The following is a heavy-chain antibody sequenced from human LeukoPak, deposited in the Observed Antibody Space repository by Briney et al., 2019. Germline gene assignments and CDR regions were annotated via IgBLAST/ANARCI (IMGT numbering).Heavy chain of an antibody. CDR1: GGTFSSYA. V-gene: IGHV1-24*01. CDR3: ATWGGTHYGSAHHAFDI. D-gene: IGHD3-10*01. Sequence: ASVKVSCKASGGTFSSYAISWVRQAPGQGLEWMGGFDPEDGETIYAQKFQGRVTMTEDTSTDTAYMELSSLRSEDTAVYYCATWGGTHYGSAHHAFDIWGQGTMVTVSS. J-gene: IGHJ3*02. CDR2: FDPEDGET.